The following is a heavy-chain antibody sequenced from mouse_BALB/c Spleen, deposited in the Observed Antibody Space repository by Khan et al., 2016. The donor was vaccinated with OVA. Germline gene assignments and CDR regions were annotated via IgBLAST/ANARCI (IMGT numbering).Heavy chain of an antibody. CDR2: IRYDGNS. D-gene: IGHD3-1*01. V-gene: IGHV3-6*02. CDR3: ARGGSSGPAWFAY. CDR1: GYSITSGYF. Sequence: VQLKESGPGLVKPSQSLSLTCSVTGYSITSGYFWNWIRQFPGNKLEWMGYIRYDGNSNYNPSLKNRLSIARDTSKNQFFLKLNSVTPEDTATYYCARGGSSGPAWFAYWGQGTLVTVSA. J-gene: IGHJ3*01.